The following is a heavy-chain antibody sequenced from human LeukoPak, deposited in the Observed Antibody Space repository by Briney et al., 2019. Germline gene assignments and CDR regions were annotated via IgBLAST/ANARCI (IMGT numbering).Heavy chain of an antibody. CDR1: GYSVSSAYY. J-gene: IGHJ3*02. D-gene: IGHD3-3*01. V-gene: IGHV4-38-2*02. CDR2: IYHSGST. CDR3: AREINIEEWSKAFDI. Sequence: SETLSLTCTVSGYSVSSAYYWGWIRQPPGKGLEWIGSIYHSGSTYYNPSLRSRVTISVDTSKNRFSLKLTSVTAADTAVYYCAREINIEEWSKAFDIWGRGTMVTVSS.